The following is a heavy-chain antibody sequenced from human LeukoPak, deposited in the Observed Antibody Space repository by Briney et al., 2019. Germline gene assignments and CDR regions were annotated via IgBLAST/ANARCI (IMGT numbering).Heavy chain of an antibody. CDR2: ISAYNGNT. D-gene: IGHD3-10*01. J-gene: IGHJ4*02. CDR1: GYTFTSYG. V-gene: IGHV1-18*01. Sequence: GASVKVSCKASGYTFTSYGISWVRQAPGQGLEWMGWISAYNGNTNYAQKLQGRVTMTTDTSTSTAYMELRSLRSDDTAVYYCAREPEYYYGSGSYYLGYWGQGTLVTVSS. CDR3: AREPEYYYGSGSYYLGY.